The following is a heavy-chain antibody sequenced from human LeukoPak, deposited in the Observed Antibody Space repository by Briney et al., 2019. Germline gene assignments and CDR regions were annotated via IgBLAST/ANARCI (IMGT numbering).Heavy chain of an antibody. V-gene: IGHV1-46*01. D-gene: IGHD3-3*01. CDR1: GYTFTSYY. CDR3: ARSEVPSYYDFWSGYHTYYYGMDV. Sequence: ASVKVSCKASGYTFTSYYMHWVRQAPGQGLEWMGIINPSGGGTSYAQKFQGRVTMTRDTSTSTVYMELSSLRSEDTAVYYCARSEVPSYYDFWSGYHTYYYGMDVWGQGTTVTVSS. CDR2: INPSGGGT. J-gene: IGHJ6*02.